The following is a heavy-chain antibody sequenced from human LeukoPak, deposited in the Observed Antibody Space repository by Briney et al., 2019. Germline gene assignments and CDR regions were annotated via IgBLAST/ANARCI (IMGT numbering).Heavy chain of an antibody. J-gene: IGHJ4*02. Sequence: GGTLRLSCAVSGFTFSSYSMNWVRQAPGKGLEWVSYISSSSNTIYYADSVKGRFTISRDSAKNSLYLQMNSLRDEDTAVYYCSRVDYWGQGTLVTVSS. V-gene: IGHV3-48*02. CDR3: SRVDY. CDR1: GFTFSSYS. CDR2: ISSSSNTI.